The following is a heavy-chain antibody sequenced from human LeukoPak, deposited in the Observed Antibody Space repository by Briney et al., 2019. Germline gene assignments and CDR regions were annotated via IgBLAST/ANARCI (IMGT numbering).Heavy chain of an antibody. CDR3: ASGDMRPDAFDI. J-gene: IGHJ3*02. CDR2: IIPIFGTA. D-gene: IGHD7-27*01. V-gene: IGHV1-69*05. Sequence: ASVKVSCKASGGTFSSYAISWVRQAPGQGLEWMGGIIPIFGTANYAQKFQGRVTTTTDESTSTAYMELNSLRSEDTAVYYCASGDMRPDAFDIWGQGTMVTVSS. CDR1: GGTFSSYA.